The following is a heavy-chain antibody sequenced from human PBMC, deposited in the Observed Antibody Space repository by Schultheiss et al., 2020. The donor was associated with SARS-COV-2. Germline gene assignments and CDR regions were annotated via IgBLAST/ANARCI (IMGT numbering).Heavy chain of an antibody. D-gene: IGHD6-6*01. V-gene: IGHV1-2*06. CDR2: INANSGDA. CDR3: ARGLAIAARRNWFDP. Sequence: ASVKVSCKASGYTFTGYYMYWVRQAPGQGLEWMGRINANSGDANYAQKFQGRVTMTRDTSISTAYMELNRLRSDDTAVYYCARGLAIAARRNWFDPWGQGTLVTVSS. J-gene: IGHJ5*02. CDR1: GYTFTGYY.